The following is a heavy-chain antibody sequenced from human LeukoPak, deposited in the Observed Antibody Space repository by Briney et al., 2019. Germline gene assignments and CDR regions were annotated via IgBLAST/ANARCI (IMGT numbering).Heavy chain of an antibody. V-gene: IGHV3-23*01. Sequence: GGSLRLSCAASDFTLSTYAMSWVRQTPGKGLEWVAATSSSDAGTYHADSVRGRFTISRDNAKNSLYLQMNSLRAEDTAVYYCAGAWSPPYTSSWPYYFDYWGQGTLVTVSS. CDR2: TSSSDAGT. D-gene: IGHD6-13*01. CDR3: AGAWSPPYTSSWPYYFDY. CDR1: DFTLSTYA. J-gene: IGHJ4*02.